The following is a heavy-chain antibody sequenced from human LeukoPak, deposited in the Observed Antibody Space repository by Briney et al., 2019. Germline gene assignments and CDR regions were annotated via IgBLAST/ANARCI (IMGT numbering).Heavy chain of an antibody. D-gene: IGHD6-13*01. V-gene: IGHV4-59*08. CDR1: DDSISDYY. CDR2: IYYSGST. J-gene: IGHJ4*02. CDR3: ARQAYSSSLPFDY. Sequence: SETLSLTCTVSDDSISDYYRGWIRQPPGKGLEWIGYIYYSGSTNYNPSLKSRVTISVDTSKNQFSLKLSSVTAADTAVYYCARQAYSSSLPFDYWGQGTLVTVSS.